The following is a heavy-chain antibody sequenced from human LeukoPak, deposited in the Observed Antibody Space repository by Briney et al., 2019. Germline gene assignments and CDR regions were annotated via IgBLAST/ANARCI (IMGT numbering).Heavy chain of an antibody. J-gene: IGHJ3*02. Sequence: SQTLSLTCTVSGGSISSGSYYWSWIRQPAGKGLEWIGRIYTSGSTNYNPSLKSRVTISVDTSKNQFSLKLSSLTAADTAVYYCARATYYDFWSGYYTDFGAFDIWGQGTMVTVSS. CDR3: ARATYYDFWSGYYTDFGAFDI. V-gene: IGHV4-61*02. CDR2: IYTSGST. CDR1: GGSISSGSYY. D-gene: IGHD3-3*01.